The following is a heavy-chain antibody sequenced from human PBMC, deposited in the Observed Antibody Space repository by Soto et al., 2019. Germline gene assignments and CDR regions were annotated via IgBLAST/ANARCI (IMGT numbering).Heavy chain of an antibody. Sequence: PSETLSLTCTVSGGSISSSSYYWGWIRQPPGKGLEWIGSIYYSGSTYYNPSLKSRVTISVDTSKNQFSLKLSSVTAADTAVYYCARRGDTAMVFDYWGQGTLVTVSS. CDR2: IYYSGST. J-gene: IGHJ4*02. V-gene: IGHV4-39*01. CDR3: ARRGDTAMVFDY. D-gene: IGHD5-18*01. CDR1: GGSISSSSYY.